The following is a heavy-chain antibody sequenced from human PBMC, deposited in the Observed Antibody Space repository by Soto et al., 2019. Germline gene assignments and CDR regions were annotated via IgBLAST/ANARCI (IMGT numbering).Heavy chain of an antibody. V-gene: IGHV3-23*01. D-gene: IGHD6-19*01. J-gene: IGHJ4*02. Sequence: GGSLRLSCAASGFTFRSYAMSWVRQAPGKGLEWVSAISGSGGSTYYADSVKGRFTISRDNSKNMLYLQMNSLRAEETAVYYCAKAQSGWYRFNFDYWGQGTLVNVS. CDR1: GFTFRSYA. CDR2: ISGSGGST. CDR3: AKAQSGWYRFNFDY.